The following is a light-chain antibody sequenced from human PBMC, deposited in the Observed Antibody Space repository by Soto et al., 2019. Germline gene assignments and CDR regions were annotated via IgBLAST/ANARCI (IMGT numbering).Light chain of an antibody. J-gene: IGLJ1*01. V-gene: IGLV1-40*01. Sequence: QSVLTQPPSLSGAPGQRVTISCTGSSSNIGAGYDVHWYQHLPGTAPKLLIYDNNDRPSGVPDRFSGSKSGTSASLAISGLQAEDEADYYCQSYDTSLSGYVFGAGTKVTAL. CDR1: SSNIGAGYD. CDR3: QSYDTSLSGYV. CDR2: DNN.